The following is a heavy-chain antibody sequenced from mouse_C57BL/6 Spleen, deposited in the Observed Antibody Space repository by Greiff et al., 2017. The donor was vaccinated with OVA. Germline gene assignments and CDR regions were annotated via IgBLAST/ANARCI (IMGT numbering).Heavy chain of an antibody. CDR2: IYPGDGDT. Sequence: VKLLESGPELVKPGASVKISCKASGYAFSSSWMNWVKQRPGKGLEWIGRIYPGDGDTNYNGKFKGKATLTADKSSSTAYMQLSSLTSEDSAVYFGAREGYDGYYYYYAMDYWGQGTSVTVSS. CDR1: GYAFSSSW. D-gene: IGHD2-3*01. CDR3: AREGYDGYYYYYAMDY. J-gene: IGHJ4*01. V-gene: IGHV1-82*01.